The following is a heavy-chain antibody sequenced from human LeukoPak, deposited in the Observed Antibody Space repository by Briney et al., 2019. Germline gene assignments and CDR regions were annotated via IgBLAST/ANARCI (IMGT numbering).Heavy chain of an antibody. J-gene: IGHJ6*02. V-gene: IGHV3-21*01. CDR2: ISSSSSYI. CDR3: ARDGQQLVPVRVVYYYGMDV. CDR1: GFTFSSYS. Sequence: SGGSLRLSCAASGFTFSSYSMNWVRQAPGKGLEWVSSISSSSSYIYYADSVKGRFTISRDNAKNSLYLQMNSLRAEDTAVYYCARDGQQLVPVRVVYYYGMDVWGQGTTVTVSS. D-gene: IGHD6-13*01.